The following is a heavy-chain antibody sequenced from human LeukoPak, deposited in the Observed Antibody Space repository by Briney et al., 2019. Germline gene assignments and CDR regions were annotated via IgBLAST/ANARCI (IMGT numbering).Heavy chain of an antibody. CDR1: GFTFSNYW. J-gene: IGHJ6*03. Sequence: NPGGSLRLSCAASGFTFSNYWMHWVRQVPGKGLVWVSRINDDGSATFYADSVKGRFTISRDNAKNSLYLQMNSLRAEDTAVYYCARTRGDYYYYMDVWGKGTTVTISS. CDR2: INDDGSAT. V-gene: IGHV3-74*01. CDR3: ARTRGDYYYYMDV.